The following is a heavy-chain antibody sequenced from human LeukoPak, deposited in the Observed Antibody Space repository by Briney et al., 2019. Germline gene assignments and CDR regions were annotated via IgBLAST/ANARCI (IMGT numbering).Heavy chain of an antibody. V-gene: IGHV3-7*01. Sequence: GGSLRLSCAASGFTFISYWMSWVRQAPGKGLEWVANIKQDGSETYYVDSVEGRFTTSRDNAKNSLYLQMNSLSAEDTAVYYCARPSFTQGSYFDYWGQGTLVTVSS. CDR1: GFTFISYW. CDR3: ARPSFTQGSYFDY. J-gene: IGHJ4*02. D-gene: IGHD2-15*01. CDR2: IKQDGSET.